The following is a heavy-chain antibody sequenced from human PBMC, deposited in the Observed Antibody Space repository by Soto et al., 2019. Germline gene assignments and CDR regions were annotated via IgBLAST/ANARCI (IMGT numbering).Heavy chain of an antibody. CDR2: ISYDGSNK. Sequence: VGSLRLSCAASGFTFSSYGMHWVRQAPGKGLEWVAVISYDGSNKYYADSVKGRFTISRDNSKNTLYLQMNSLRAEDTAVYYCAKDRVVVIPSFDYWGQGTLVTVSS. J-gene: IGHJ4*02. D-gene: IGHD3-22*01. V-gene: IGHV3-30*18. CDR1: GFTFSSYG. CDR3: AKDRVVVIPSFDY.